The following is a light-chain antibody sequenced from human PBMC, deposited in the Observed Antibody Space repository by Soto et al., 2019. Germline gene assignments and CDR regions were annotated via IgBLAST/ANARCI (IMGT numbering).Light chain of an antibody. J-gene: IGLJ2*01. Sequence: QSVLTQPASVSGSPGQSITISCTGTSSDVGSYNLVSWYQQHPGKAPKLMIYEGSKRPSGVSNRFSGSKSGNTASLTISGLQADDEADYYCCSYAGRSTDVVFGGGTKLTVL. V-gene: IGLV2-23*01. CDR1: SSDVGSYNL. CDR3: CSYAGRSTDVV. CDR2: EGS.